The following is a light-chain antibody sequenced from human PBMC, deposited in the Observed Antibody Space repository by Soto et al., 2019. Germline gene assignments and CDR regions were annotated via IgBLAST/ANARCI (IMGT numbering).Light chain of an antibody. J-gene: IGKJ1*01. CDR3: QQYNNCHPWT. Sequence: EIVMTQSPATLSVSPGERATLSCRASQNIRSNLAWYQQIPGQAPRRLIHGASTRATDIPARFSGRGSGTDLNLTISGLKSEDYADYYCQQYNNCHPWTFGQGTKVEI. CDR1: QNIRSN. V-gene: IGKV3-15*01. CDR2: GAS.